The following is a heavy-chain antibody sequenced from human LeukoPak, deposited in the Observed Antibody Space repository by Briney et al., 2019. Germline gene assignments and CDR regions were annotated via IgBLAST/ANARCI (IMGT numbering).Heavy chain of an antibody. CDR2: IKSDGST. J-gene: IGHJ1*01. CDR3: ARAPSEIGGYYPEYFRH. V-gene: IGHV3-74*01. CDR1: GFTFSSYL. D-gene: IGHD3-22*01. Sequence: PGGSLRLSCAASGFTFSSYLMHWVRQAPGKGLVWVSRIKSDGSTNYAGSVKGRFTISRDNAKNTVSLQMNSLRAEDTGVYYCARAPSEIGGYYPEYFRHWGQGTLVTVSS.